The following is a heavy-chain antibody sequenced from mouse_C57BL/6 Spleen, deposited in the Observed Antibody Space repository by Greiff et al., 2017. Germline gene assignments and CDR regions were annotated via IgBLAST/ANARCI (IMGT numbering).Heavy chain of an antibody. CDR1: GYTFTSYW. J-gene: IGHJ4*01. D-gene: IGHD2-1*01. V-gene: IGHV1-55*01. Sequence: QVQLKQPGAELVKPGASVKMSCKASGYTFTSYWITWVKQRPGQGLEWIGDIYPGSGSTNYNEKFKSKATLTVDTSSSTAYMQLSSLTSEDSAVYYCARGNYDRYYAMDYWGQGTSVTVAS. CDR3: ARGNYDRYYAMDY. CDR2: IYPGSGST.